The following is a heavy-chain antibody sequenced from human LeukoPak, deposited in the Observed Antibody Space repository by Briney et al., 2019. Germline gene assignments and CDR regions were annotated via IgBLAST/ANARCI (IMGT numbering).Heavy chain of an antibody. CDR3: AKDLSGSGSYYPLDY. CDR2: ISGSGGST. CDR1: GSTFSTYV. D-gene: IGHD3-10*01. Sequence: GGSLRLSCAASGSTFSTYVMSWVRQAPGKGLEWVSAISGSGGSTYYADSVKGRFTISRDNSNNTLYLQMNSLRAEDTAEYYCAKDLSGSGSYYPLDYWGQGTLVTVSS. J-gene: IGHJ4*02. V-gene: IGHV3-23*01.